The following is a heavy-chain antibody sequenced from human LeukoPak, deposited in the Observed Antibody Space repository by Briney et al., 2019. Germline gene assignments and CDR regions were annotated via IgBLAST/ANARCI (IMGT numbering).Heavy chain of an antibody. J-gene: IGHJ4*02. CDR1: GGSFSGYY. D-gene: IGHD3-10*01. Sequence: SETLSLTCAVYGGSFSGYYWSWIRQLPGKGLEWIGEINHSGSTNYNPSLKSRVTISVDTSKNQFSLKLSSVPAADTAVYYCARYRVRSRFDYWGQGTLVTVSS. CDR2: INHSGST. CDR3: ARYRVRSRFDY. V-gene: IGHV4-34*01.